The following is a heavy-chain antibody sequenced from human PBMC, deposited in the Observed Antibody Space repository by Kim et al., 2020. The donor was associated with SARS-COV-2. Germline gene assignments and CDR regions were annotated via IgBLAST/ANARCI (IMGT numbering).Heavy chain of an antibody. CDR2: INDSGST. CDR3: ARVDDYYGSGNSAY. Sequence: SETLSLTCAVNGDPFSGYFWSWIRQSPGMGLQWIGEINDSGSTTINPSLESRVTMSVDRMKKRFPLNLSFVTAADTAVYYCARVDDYYGSGNSAYWGRG. V-gene: IGHV4-34*01. D-gene: IGHD3-10*01. J-gene: IGHJ4*02. CDR1: GDPFSGYF.